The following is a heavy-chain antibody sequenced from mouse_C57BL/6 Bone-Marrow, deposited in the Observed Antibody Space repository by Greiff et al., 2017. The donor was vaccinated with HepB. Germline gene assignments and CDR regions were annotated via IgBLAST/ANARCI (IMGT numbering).Heavy chain of an antibody. V-gene: IGHV2-6*01. Sequence: QVQLQQSGPGLVAPSQSLSITCTVSGFSLTSYGVDWVRQSPGKGLEWLGVIWGVGSTNYNSALKSRLSISKDNSKSQVFLKMNSLQTDDTAMYYCARHYYGSSYDTMDYWGQGTSVTVSS. CDR1: GFSLTSYG. CDR2: IWGVGST. CDR3: ARHYYGSSYDTMDY. D-gene: IGHD1-1*01. J-gene: IGHJ4*01.